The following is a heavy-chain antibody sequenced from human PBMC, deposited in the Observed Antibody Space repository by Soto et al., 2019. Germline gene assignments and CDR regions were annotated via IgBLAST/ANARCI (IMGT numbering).Heavy chain of an antibody. CDR1: GYTFTSYA. CDR3: ARSPYSYGPIDY. CDR2: INAGNGNT. V-gene: IGHV1-3*01. J-gene: IGHJ4*02. Sequence: ASVKVSCKASGYTFTSYAMHWVRQAPGQRLEWMGWINAGNGNTKYSQKFQGRFTISRDNSKNTLYLQMNSLRAEDTAVYYCARSPYSYGPIDYWGQGTLVTVSS. D-gene: IGHD5-18*01.